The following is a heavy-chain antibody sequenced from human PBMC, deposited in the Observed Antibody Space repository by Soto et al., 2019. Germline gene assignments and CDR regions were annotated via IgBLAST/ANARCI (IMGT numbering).Heavy chain of an antibody. J-gene: IGHJ4*02. Sequence: GGSLRLSCAASGFTFNIYLIHWVRQAPGQGLVWVARIDNDGSATSYADSVKGRFTISRDNAKNTVYLQMNSLRVEDTAVYYCARDILDLGQGTLVTVSS. CDR3: ARDILD. V-gene: IGHV3-74*01. CDR2: IDNDGSAT. CDR1: GFTFNIYL.